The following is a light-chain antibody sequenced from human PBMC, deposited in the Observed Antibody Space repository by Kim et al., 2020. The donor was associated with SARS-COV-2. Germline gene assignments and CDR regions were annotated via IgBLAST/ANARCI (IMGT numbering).Light chain of an antibody. J-gene: IGLJ2*01. Sequence: GQSITISCTGSSSDVCAYNYVSWFQQHPDKAPKLIIFDVSNRPSGVSNRFSGSKSGNTASLTISGLQAEDEADYYCSSLTSITTLVFGGGTKVTVL. CDR3: SSLTSITTLV. CDR1: SSDVCAYNY. CDR2: DVS. V-gene: IGLV2-14*03.